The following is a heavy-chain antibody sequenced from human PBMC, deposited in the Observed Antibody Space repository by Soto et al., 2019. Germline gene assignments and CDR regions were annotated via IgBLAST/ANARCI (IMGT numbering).Heavy chain of an antibody. CDR3: VRGDVFDI. CDR2: IYSAGST. CDR1: GGSISGYF. Sequence: QLQLQESGPGLVKPSETLSLICTVSGGSISGYFWSWVRQPAGKGLEWIGRIYSAGSTNYNPSLKSRVTMSVDTSQNQFPLQLTAVTATDTAMYYCVRGDVFDIWGRGTMVTVSS. J-gene: IGHJ3*02. D-gene: IGHD3-16*01. V-gene: IGHV4-4*07.